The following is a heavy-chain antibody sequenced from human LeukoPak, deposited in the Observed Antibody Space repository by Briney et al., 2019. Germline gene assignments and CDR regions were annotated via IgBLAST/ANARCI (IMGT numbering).Heavy chain of an antibody. CDR1: GGSISSSSYY. CDR2: IYYSGST. V-gene: IGHV4-39*07. CDR3: ARNNWFDP. J-gene: IGHJ5*02. Sequence: MTSETLSLTCTVSGGSISSSSYYWGWIRQPPGKGLEWIGSIYYSGSTYYNPSLKSRVTISVDTSKNQFSLKLSSVTAADTAVYYCARNNWFDPWGQGTLVTVSS.